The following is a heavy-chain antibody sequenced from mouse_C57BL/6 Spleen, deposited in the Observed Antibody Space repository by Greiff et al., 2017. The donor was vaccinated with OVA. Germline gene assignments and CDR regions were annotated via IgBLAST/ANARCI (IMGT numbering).Heavy chain of an antibody. CDR2: IDPETGGT. V-gene: IGHV1-15*01. Sequence: QVQLQPSGAELVRPGASVTLSCKASGYTFTDYEMHWVKQTPVHGLEWIGAIDPETGGTAYNQKFKGKAILTADKSSSTAYMELRSLTSEDSAVYYCTRSDYYSNYWFAYWGQGTLVTVSA. J-gene: IGHJ3*01. CDR3: TRSDYYSNYWFAY. CDR1: GYTFTDYE. D-gene: IGHD2-5*01.